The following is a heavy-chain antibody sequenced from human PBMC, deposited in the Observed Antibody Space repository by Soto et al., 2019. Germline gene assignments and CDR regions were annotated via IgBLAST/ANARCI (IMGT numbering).Heavy chain of an antibody. D-gene: IGHD3-10*01. CDR2: IYTSGST. V-gene: IGHV4-4*07. J-gene: IGHJ5*02. CDR3: ARGGRAVTRLGITMVRGVGNNWFDH. Sequence: PSETLSLTCTVSGGSISSYYWSWIRQPAGKGLEWIGLIYTSGSTNYNPSLKSRVTMSVDTSKNQFSLKLSSVTAADTAVYYCARGGRAVTRLGITMVRGVGNNWFDHWGQGTLVPVS. CDR1: GGSISSYY.